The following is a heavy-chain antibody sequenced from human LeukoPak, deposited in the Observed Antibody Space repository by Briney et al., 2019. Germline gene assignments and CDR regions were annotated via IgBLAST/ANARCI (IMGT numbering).Heavy chain of an antibody. CDR3: GRWQYHIRKDQVPEEY. J-gene: IGHJ4*02. Sequence: GGSLTLARAAAGFTLSSYCTQCGSQAPGKGLVWVSRINSDGSRTSYADSVKGRFTISRDNVKNTLYLQMNSLRAEDTAVYYCGRWQYHIRKDQVPEEYWGQGTLVTVSS. CDR2: INSDGSRT. V-gene: IGHV3-74*01. D-gene: IGHD2-21*01. CDR1: GFTLSSYC.